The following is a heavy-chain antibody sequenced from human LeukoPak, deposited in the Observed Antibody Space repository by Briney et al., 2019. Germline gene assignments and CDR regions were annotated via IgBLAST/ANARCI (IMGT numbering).Heavy chain of an antibody. V-gene: IGHV3-74*01. CDR3: ARTPYYYGMDV. Sequence: GGSLRLSCGASGFTFSSYWMHWVRQAPGKGLVWVSRINNDGSSTTYAHSVKGRFTISRDNAKNTLYLQMNSLRAEDTAVYYCARTPYYYGMDVWGQGTTVTVSS. J-gene: IGHJ6*02. CDR2: INNDGSST. CDR1: GFTFSSYW.